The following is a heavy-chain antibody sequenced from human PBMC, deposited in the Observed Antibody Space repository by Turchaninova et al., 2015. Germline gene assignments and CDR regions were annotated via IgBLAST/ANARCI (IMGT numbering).Heavy chain of an antibody. J-gene: IGHJ4*02. CDR1: GGSFNGYY. D-gene: IGHD6-13*01. V-gene: IGHV4-34*01. CDR3: ARGGAAAGMTPHFDY. Sequence: VQLQQWGAGLLMPSEALSLTCAVYGGSFNGYYWNWSRQPPGKGLEWSGEINNSGSTNYNPSLKSRVTISVDTSKNQFSLKLSSVTAADTAVYYCARGGAAAGMTPHFDYWGQGTLVTVSS. CDR2: INNSGST.